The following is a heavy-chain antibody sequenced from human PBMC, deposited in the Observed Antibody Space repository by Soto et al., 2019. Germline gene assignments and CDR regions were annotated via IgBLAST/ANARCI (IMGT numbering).Heavy chain of an antibody. J-gene: IGHJ5*02. CDR2: INPSGGST. D-gene: IGHD6-19*01. V-gene: IGHV1-46*01. Sequence: QVQLVQSGAEVKKPGASVKVSCKASGYTFTSYYMHWVRQAPGQGLEWMGIINPSGGSTSYAQKFQXXGXMXKDTATSTVYMELSSLRSEDTAVYYCAREAVGGFDPWGQGTLVTVSS. CDR1: GYTFTSYY. CDR3: AREAVGGFDP.